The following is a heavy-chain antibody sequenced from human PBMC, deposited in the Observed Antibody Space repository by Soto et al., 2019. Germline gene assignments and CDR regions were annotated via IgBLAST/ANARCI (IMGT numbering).Heavy chain of an antibody. V-gene: IGHV3-9*01. Sequence: EVQLVESGGGLVQPGRSLRLSCTASGFNFDDYDMHWVRQAPGKGLEWVSGISWNSGSIGSADSVKGRFTISRYNAKKSLYLQMNSLRAEETASYYCAKGGAGYNDAFDIWGQGTMVTVSS. D-gene: IGHD3-10*01. CDR1: GFNFDDYD. CDR2: ISWNSGSI. J-gene: IGHJ3*02. CDR3: AKGGAGYNDAFDI.